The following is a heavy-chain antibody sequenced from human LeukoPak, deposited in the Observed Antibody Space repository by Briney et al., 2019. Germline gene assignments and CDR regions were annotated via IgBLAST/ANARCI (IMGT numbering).Heavy chain of an antibody. CDR2: ISWNSGSI. J-gene: IGHJ5*02. V-gene: IGHV3-9*01. CDR1: GFSFSNYA. Sequence: GGSLRLSCVASGFSFSNYAMHWVRQAPGKGLEWVSGISWNSGSIGYADSVKGRFTISRDNAKNSLYLQMNSLRAEDTALYYCAKDSGYDFWSGYNWFDPWGQGTLVTVSS. CDR3: AKDSGYDFWSGYNWFDP. D-gene: IGHD3-3*01.